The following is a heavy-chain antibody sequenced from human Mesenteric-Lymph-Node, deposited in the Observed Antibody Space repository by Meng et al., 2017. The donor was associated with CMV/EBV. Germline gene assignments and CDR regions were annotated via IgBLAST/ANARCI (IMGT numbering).Heavy chain of an antibody. CDR3: AHSSGIAAAGPFYFDY. CDR1: GFSLSTSGVG. J-gene: IGHJ4*02. Sequence: QITLKESGPTLVKPTQTLTLTCTFSGFSLSTSGVGVGWIRQPPGKALEWLALIYWDDDKRYSPSLKSRLTITKDTSKNQVVLTMTNMGPVDTATYYCAHSSGIAAAGPFYFDYWGQGTLVTVSS. CDR2: IYWDDDK. V-gene: IGHV2-5*02. D-gene: IGHD6-13*01.